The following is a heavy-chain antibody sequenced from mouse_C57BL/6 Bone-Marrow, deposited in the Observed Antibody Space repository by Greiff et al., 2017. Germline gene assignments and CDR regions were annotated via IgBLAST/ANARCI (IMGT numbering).Heavy chain of an antibody. Sequence: VQLQESGAELARPGASVKLSCKASGYTFTSYGISWVKQRTGQGLEWIGEIYPRSGNTYYNEKFKGKATLTADKSSRTAYMELRSLTAEDSAVYFCAELGRLAYWGQGTLVTVSA. CDR2: IYPRSGNT. D-gene: IGHD4-1*01. CDR3: AELGRLAY. J-gene: IGHJ3*01. CDR1: GYTFTSYG. V-gene: IGHV1-81*01.